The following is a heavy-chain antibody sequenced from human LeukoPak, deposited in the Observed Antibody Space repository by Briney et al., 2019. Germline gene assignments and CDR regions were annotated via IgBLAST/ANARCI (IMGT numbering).Heavy chain of an antibody. CDR3: ARRNSSGKLDY. CDR2: IYHSGSI. CDR1: GYSISSGYY. V-gene: IGHV4-38-2*02. D-gene: IGHD6-19*01. Sequence: PSETLSLTCTVSGYSISSGYYWGWIRQPPGKGLEWIGSIYHSGSIYYNPSLKSRVTISVDTSKNQFSLKLSSVTAADTAVYYCARRNSSGKLDYWGQGTLVTVSS. J-gene: IGHJ4*02.